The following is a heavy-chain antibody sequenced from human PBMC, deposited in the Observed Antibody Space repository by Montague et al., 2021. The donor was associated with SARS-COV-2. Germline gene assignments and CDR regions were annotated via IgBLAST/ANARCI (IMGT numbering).Heavy chain of an antibody. V-gene: IGHV4-39*07. Sequence: SETLSLTCTVSGGSISSSSCYWGWIRQAPGKGLEWIGSIYYSGSTYYNPSLKSRVTISVDTAKNQFSLKLSSVTAADTAVYYCARDPSRQPLLYPIGDYYYGMDVWGQGTTVTVSS. CDR3: ARDPSRQPLLYPIGDYYYGMDV. D-gene: IGHD2-2*02. CDR1: GGSISSSSCY. J-gene: IGHJ6*02. CDR2: IYYSGST.